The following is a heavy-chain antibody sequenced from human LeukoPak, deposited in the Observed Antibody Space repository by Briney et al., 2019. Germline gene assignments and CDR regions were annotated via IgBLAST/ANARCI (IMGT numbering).Heavy chain of an antibody. CDR3: ARLFDS. V-gene: IGHV4-39*01. Sequence: SETLSLTCTVSGGAITNDKFYWGWVRQPPGKGLEWVVSINYSGTTYYNPSLRSRLSISVDTSRTQFFLTLNSVTAADTAVYYCARLFDSWGRGILVTVSS. CDR1: GGAITNDKFY. CDR2: INYSGTT. J-gene: IGHJ4*02.